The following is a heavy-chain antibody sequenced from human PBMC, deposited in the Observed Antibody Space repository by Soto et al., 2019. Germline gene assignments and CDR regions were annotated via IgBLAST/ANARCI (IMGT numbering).Heavy chain of an antibody. Sequence: PSETLSLTCTVSGGSISSSYWSWIRQPPGKGLEWIGCIYYSGSTNYNPSLKSRVTISVDTSKNQFSLKLSSVIAADTAVYYCFGYSDSWEDYWGKGTLVTVPS. CDR3: FGYSDSWEDY. CDR2: IYYSGST. V-gene: IGHV4-59*08. J-gene: IGHJ4*02. CDR1: GGSISSSY. D-gene: IGHD6-13*01.